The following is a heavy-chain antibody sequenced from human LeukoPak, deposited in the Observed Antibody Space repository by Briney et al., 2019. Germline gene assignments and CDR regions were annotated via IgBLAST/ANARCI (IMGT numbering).Heavy chain of an antibody. D-gene: IGHD6-13*01. CDR2: LSGSGGST. CDR3: ARGVYIAAAQYAY. CDR1: GFTFSHYG. Sequence: GGSLRLSCAASGFTFSHYGMSWVRQAPGKGLEWVSALSGSGGSTFYADSVKGRFTISRDNSNNTLYLQMNSLRAEDTAVYYCARGVYIAAAQYAYWGQGTLVTVSS. J-gene: IGHJ4*02. V-gene: IGHV3-23*01.